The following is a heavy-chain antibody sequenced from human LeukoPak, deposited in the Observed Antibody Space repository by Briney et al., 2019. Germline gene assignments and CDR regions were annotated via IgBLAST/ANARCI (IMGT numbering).Heavy chain of an antibody. J-gene: IGHJ5*02. V-gene: IGHV5-51*01. CDR3: ARAYYYDSSGYYHNWFDP. Sequence: GESLKISCKGSGYSFTSYWIGWVRQMPGKGLEWMGIIYPGDSDTRYGPSFQGQVTISADKSISTAYLQWSSLKASDTAMYYCARAYYYDSSGYYHNWFDPWGQGTLVTVSS. CDR1: GYSFTSYW. D-gene: IGHD3-22*01. CDR2: IYPGDSDT.